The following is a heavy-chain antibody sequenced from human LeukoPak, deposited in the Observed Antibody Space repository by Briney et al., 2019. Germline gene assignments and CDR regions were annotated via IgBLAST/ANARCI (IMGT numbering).Heavy chain of an antibody. CDR1: GFTFSSYS. Sequence: GGSLRLSCAASGFTFSSYSMNWVRQAPGKGLEWVSVISYDGSNKYYADSVKGRFTISRDNSKNTLYLQMNSLRAEDTAVYYCARGQLAFDYWGQGTLVTVSS. V-gene: IGHV3-30*03. CDR3: ARGQLAFDY. J-gene: IGHJ4*02. CDR2: ISYDGSNK. D-gene: IGHD6-13*01.